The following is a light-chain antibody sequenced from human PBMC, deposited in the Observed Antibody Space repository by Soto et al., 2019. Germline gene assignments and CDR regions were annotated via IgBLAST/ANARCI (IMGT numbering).Light chain of an antibody. CDR2: DDS. CDR1: QDISNF. V-gene: IGKV1-33*01. J-gene: IGKJ3*01. Sequence: DIQMTQSPSSLSASVGDRVTITCQASQDISNFLNWYQQKPGKAPNLLIYDDSNLETGVSSRFSGSGSGTDFTFPISSLQPEDIATYYCQQYDNLPPFTFAPGTKVDI. CDR3: QQYDNLPPFT.